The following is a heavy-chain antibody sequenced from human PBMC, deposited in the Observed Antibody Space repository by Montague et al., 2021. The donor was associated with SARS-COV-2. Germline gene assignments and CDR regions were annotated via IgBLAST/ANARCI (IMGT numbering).Heavy chain of an antibody. J-gene: IGHJ3*01. D-gene: IGHD3-22*01. V-gene: IGHV4-39*02. CDR1: GGSITNNIDY. CDR3: ARLKRYFDSSGSPSAFDF. CDR2: MYYTGNT. Sequence: ETLSLTCTVAGGSITNNIDYWAWIRQPPGKGLEWIGSMYYTGNTYYXXXLKSRVTISVVTSKNHFTLKLSSVTAAETAVYYCARLKRYFDSSGSPSAFDFWGQGTTVTVSS.